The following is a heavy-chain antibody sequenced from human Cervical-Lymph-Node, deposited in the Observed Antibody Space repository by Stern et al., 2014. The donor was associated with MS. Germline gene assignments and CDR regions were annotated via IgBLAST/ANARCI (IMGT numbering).Heavy chain of an antibody. D-gene: IGHD5-12*01. CDR3: ARDERWLRSSTGFDY. CDR1: GFTFSSYA. J-gene: IGHJ4*02. V-gene: IGHV3-30*01. CDR2: ISYDGSNK. Sequence: VQLVESGGGVVQPGRSLRLSCAASGFTFSSYAMHWVRQAPGKGLEWVAGISYDGSNKYYADSVKGRFTISRDNSKNTLYLQMNSLRAEDTAVYYCARDERWLRSSTGFDYWGQGTLVTVSS.